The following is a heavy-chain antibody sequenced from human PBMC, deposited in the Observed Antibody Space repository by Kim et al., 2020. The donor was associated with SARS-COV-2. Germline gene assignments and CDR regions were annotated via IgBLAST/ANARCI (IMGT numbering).Heavy chain of an antibody. V-gene: IGHV3-23*01. Sequence: GGSLRLSCVGSGFTFSNYVMSWVRQAPGKGLEWVSGTSGRGDKTYYADSVKGRFTISRDNSMNTLYLQMNSLTAEDTAIYYCAKDKSSIKVGGNILFFDFWGQGMLVTVSS. CDR3: AKDKSSIKVGGNILFFDF. D-gene: IGHD6-19*01. CDR2: TSGRGDKT. J-gene: IGHJ4*02. CDR1: GFTFSNYV.